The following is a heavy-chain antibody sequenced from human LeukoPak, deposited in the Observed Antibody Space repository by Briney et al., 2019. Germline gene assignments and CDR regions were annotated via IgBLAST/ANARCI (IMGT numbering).Heavy chain of an antibody. CDR1: GFTFSSYW. D-gene: IGHD6-13*01. J-gene: IGHJ4*02. CDR2: INTDGSST. V-gene: IGHV3-74*01. Sequence: GGSLRLSCAASGFTFSSYWMHWVRQAPGKGLVWVSRINTDGSSTSYADSVKGRFTISRDNSQNTLDLQMNSLRLEDTAMYYCAKDRYSSSSTFTVNPFDYWGQGILVTVSS. CDR3: AKDRYSSSSTFTVNPFDY.